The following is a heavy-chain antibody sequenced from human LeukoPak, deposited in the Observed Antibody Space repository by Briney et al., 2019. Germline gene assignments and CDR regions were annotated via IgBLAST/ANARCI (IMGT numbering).Heavy chain of an antibody. CDR1: NYTFSDYD. Sequence: ASVKVSCKASNYTFSDYDITWVRQAPGQGLEWMGWVSKYSGNADYAPEFQGRVSMTTDTSTRTAYMELRSLRPDDTAVYFCAREDDRSFGAYDCWGQGTLVTVSS. CDR2: VSKYSGNA. CDR3: AREDDRSFGAYDC. V-gene: IGHV1-18*04. D-gene: IGHD4-17*01. J-gene: IGHJ4*02.